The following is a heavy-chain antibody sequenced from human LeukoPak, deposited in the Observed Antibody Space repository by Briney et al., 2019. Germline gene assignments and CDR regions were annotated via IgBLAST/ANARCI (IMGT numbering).Heavy chain of an antibody. CDR1: GFTFSTNA. CDR2: ISSSSSYI. V-gene: IGHV3-21*01. D-gene: IGHD4-17*01. J-gene: IGHJ5*02. Sequence: GGSLRLSCAASGFTFSTNAMSWVRQAPGKGLEWVSSISSSSSYIYYADSVKGRFTISRDNAKNSLYLQTNSLRAEDTAVYYCARVDYGDYWFDPWGQGTLVTVSS. CDR3: ARVDYGDYWFDP.